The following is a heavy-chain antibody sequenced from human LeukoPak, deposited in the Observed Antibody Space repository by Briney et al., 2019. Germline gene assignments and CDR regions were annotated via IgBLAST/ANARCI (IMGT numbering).Heavy chain of an antibody. CDR2: IYSGGST. Sequence: SGGSLRLSCAASGSIFSSYAMSWVRQAPGKGLEWVSLIYSGGSTYYADSVKGRFTISRDNSKNTLYLQMNSLRAEDTAVYYCASSLGIAVAGTFPRDYWGQGTLVTVSS. V-gene: IGHV3-23*03. J-gene: IGHJ4*02. D-gene: IGHD6-19*01. CDR1: GSIFSSYA. CDR3: ASSLGIAVAGTFPRDY.